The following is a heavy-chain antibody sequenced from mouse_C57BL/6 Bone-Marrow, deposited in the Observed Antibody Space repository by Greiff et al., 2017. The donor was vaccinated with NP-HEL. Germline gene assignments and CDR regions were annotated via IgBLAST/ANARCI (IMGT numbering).Heavy chain of an antibody. V-gene: IGHV5-12*01. CDR3: ATQFPAKEGYYYWYFDV. J-gene: IGHJ1*03. D-gene: IGHD2-3*01. Sequence: EVKVVESGGGLVQPGGSLKLSCAASGFTFSDYYMYWVRQTPEKRLEWVAYISNGGGSTYYPDTVKGRFTISRDNAKNTLYLQMSRLKSEDTAMYYCATQFPAKEGYYYWYFDVWGTGTTVTVSS. CDR2: ISNGGGST. CDR1: GFTFSDYY.